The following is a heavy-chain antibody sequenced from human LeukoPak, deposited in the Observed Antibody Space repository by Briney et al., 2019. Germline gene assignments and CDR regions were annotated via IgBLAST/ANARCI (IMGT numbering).Heavy chain of an antibody. CDR2: IYHSGST. CDR1: DGSISSSNW. CDR3: ARASSSWYRGAFDI. D-gene: IGHD6-13*01. J-gene: IGHJ3*02. Sequence: SETLSLTCAVSDGSISSSNWWSWVRQPPGKGLEWIGEIYHSGSTNYNPSLKSRVIISVDKSKNQFSLKLSSVTAADTAVYYCARASSSWYRGAFDIWGQGTMVTVSS. V-gene: IGHV4-4*02.